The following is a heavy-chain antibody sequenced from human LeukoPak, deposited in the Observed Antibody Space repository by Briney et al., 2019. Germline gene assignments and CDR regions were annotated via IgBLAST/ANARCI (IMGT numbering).Heavy chain of an antibody. V-gene: IGHV1-8*03. CDR2: MHPNSGNT. CDR3: ARGVTVLGTVTTPDYFDY. Sequence: ASVKVSCKASGYTITSYDINWVRQATGQGLEWMGWMHPNSGNTGYAQKFQGRVTITRNTSISTAYMELSSLRSEDTAVYYCARGVTVLGTVTTPDYFDYWGQGTLVTVSS. D-gene: IGHD4-17*01. J-gene: IGHJ4*02. CDR1: GYTITSYD.